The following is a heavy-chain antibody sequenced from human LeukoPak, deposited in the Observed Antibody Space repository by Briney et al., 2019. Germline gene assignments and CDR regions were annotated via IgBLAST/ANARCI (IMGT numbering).Heavy chain of an antibody. CDR3: ASYCLSTRCQEPHVY. Sequence: PGGSLRLSCAASGFTFSSYWMSWVRQAPGKGLEWVANIKQDGSEKYYVDSVKGRFTISRDNAKNSLYLQMTSLRAEDTAVYYCASYCLSTRCQEPHVYWGQGTLVTVSS. CDR2: IKQDGSEK. D-gene: IGHD2-2*01. V-gene: IGHV3-7*05. J-gene: IGHJ4*02. CDR1: GFTFSSYW.